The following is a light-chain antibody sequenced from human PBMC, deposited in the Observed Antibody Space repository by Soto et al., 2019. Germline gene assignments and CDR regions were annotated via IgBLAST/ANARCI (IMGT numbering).Light chain of an antibody. CDR2: GAS. CDR1: QSVSSSY. Sequence: EIVVTQSPGTLSLSPGERATLSCTASQSVSSSYSAWYQQKPGQAPRLLIYGASSRATGIPDRFSGSGSGTDFTLTISRLEPEDFAVYYCQQYGSSPYTFGQGTKVDIK. CDR3: QQYGSSPYT. V-gene: IGKV3-20*01. J-gene: IGKJ2*01.